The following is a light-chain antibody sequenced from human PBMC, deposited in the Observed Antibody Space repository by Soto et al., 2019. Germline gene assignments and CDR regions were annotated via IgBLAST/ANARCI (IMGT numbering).Light chain of an antibody. CDR3: SSYAGSNNWV. CDR2: EVT. CDR1: SSDVGGYNY. Sequence: QSALTQPPSASGSPGQSVTFSCTGTSSDVGGYNYVSWYQQHPGRAPKLIIYEVTKRPSGVPDRFSGSKSGTTASLTVSGLQAEDEADYYCSSYAGSNNWVFGGGTKLTVL. V-gene: IGLV2-8*01. J-gene: IGLJ3*02.